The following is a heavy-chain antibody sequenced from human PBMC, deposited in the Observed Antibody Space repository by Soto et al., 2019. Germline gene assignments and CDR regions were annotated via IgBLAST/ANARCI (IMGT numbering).Heavy chain of an antibody. CDR1: GGSISSSSYY. D-gene: IGHD2-2*01. Sequence: SETLSLTCTVSGGSISSSSYYWGWIRQPPGKGLEWIGSIYYSGSTYYNPSLKSRVTISVDTSKNQFSPKLSSVTAADTAVYYCARLASSTAPRVDVWGKGTTVTVSS. CDR3: ARLASSTAPRVDV. V-gene: IGHV4-39*01. J-gene: IGHJ6*04. CDR2: IYYSGST.